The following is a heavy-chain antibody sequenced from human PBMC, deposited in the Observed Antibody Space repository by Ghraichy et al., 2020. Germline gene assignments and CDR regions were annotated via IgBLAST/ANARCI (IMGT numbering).Heavy chain of an antibody. CDR1: GGSVNSSLHY. J-gene: IGHJ5*02. D-gene: IGHD3-10*01. V-gene: IGHV4-39*01. CDR3: ARHGEMIRGITNWFDP. Sequence: SETLSLTCTVSGGSVNSSLHYWGWVRQPPGKGLEWIGSVYYRGNSYHNPSLKSRVTISVDTSKKQFSLKLSSVTAADTAVYYCARHGEMIRGITNWFDPWGQGTLVTVSS. CDR2: VYYRGNS.